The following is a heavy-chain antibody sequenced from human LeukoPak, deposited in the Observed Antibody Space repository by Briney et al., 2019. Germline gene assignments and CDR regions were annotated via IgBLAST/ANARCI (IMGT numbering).Heavy chain of an antibody. D-gene: IGHD2-15*01. CDR2: INHSGST. J-gene: IGHJ3*01. Sequence: SETLSLTCAVYGGSFSGYYWSWIRQPPGKGLEWIGEINHSGSTNYNPSLKSRVTISVDTSKNQFSLKLSSVTAADTAVYYCARDRGGAESHGFDAFDLWGQGTIVTVSS. CDR1: GGSFSGYY. V-gene: IGHV4-34*01. CDR3: ARDRGGAESHGFDAFDL.